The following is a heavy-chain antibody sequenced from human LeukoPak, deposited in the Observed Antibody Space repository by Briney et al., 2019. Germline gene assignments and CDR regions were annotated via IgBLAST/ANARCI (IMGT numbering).Heavy chain of an antibody. V-gene: IGHV1-24*01. J-gene: IGHJ4*02. CDR2: VDPEDGET. D-gene: IGHD6-19*01. Sequence: ASVKVSCKVSGYTLTELSMHWVRQAPGKGLEWMGLVDPEDGETIYAEKFQGRVTITADTSTDTAYMELSSLRSEDTAVYYCATVGYSSGEAHYWGQGTLVTVSS. CDR1: GYTLTELS. CDR3: ATVGYSSGEAHY.